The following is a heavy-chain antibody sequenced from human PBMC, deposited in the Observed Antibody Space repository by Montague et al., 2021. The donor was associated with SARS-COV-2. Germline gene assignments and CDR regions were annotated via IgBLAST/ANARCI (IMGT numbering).Heavy chain of an antibody. V-gene: IGHV3-48*03. J-gene: IGHJ3*02. CDR2: FSTSAYTT. D-gene: IGHD3-16*02. CDR3: TRDYRSIVGDGLDI. Sequence: SLRLSCAASGFTFSNYDMNWVRQAPGKGPEWISYFSTSAYTTSYAGSVKGRFTISRDNGKNSLYLQMNSLRAEDTAVYYCTRDYRSIVGDGLDIWGQGTKVTVSS. CDR1: GFTFSNYD.